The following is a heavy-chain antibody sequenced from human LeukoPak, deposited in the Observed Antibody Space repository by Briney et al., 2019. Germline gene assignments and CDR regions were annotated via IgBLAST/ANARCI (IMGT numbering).Heavy chain of an antibody. Sequence: GGSLRLSCAASGFTFSSYEMNWVRQAPGKGLEWVSYISSSGSTIYYADSVKGRFTISRDNAKNSLYLQMNSLRAEDTAVCYCASLTGYSSSWYEGGDYWGQGTLVTVSS. CDR1: GFTFSSYE. J-gene: IGHJ4*02. CDR3: ASLTGYSSSWYEGGDY. D-gene: IGHD6-13*01. V-gene: IGHV3-48*03. CDR2: ISSSGSTI.